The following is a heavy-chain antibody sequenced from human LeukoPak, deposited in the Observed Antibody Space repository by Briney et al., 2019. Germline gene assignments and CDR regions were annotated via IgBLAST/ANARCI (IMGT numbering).Heavy chain of an antibody. J-gene: IGHJ4*02. Sequence: GGSLRLSCAASGFTFSSYWMSWVRQAPGKGLEWVANIKQDGSEKYYVDSVKGRFTISRDNAKNSLYLQMNSLRAEDTAVYYCARGSYSSGWYDQANDYWGQGTLVTVSS. V-gene: IGHV3-7*01. CDR3: ARGSYSSGWYDQANDY. CDR2: IKQDGSEK. CDR1: GFTFSSYW. D-gene: IGHD6-19*01.